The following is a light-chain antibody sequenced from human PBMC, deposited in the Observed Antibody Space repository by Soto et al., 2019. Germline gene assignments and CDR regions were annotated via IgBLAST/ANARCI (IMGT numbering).Light chain of an antibody. Sequence: DIVMTQSPDSLAVSLGERATINCKSSQSVLYSSNNKNYLAWYQQKPGQPPKLLIYWASTRESGVPDRFSGSGSGTDFTLTTNSLQAEDVAVYYCQQYYSTPQYTFGQGTKLEIK. CDR2: WAS. V-gene: IGKV4-1*01. CDR1: QSVLYSSNNKNY. CDR3: QQYYSTPQYT. J-gene: IGKJ2*01.